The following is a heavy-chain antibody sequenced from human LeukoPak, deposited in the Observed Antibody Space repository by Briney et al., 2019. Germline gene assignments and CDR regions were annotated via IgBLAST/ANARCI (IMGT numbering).Heavy chain of an antibody. CDR2: INPNSGGT. CDR1: GYTFTGYY. Sequence: GASVTVSCKASGYTFTGYYMHWVRQAPGQGLEWMGWINPNSGGTNYAQKFQGRVTMTRDTSISTAYMELSRLRSDDTAVYYCAREADYGDYYFDYWGQGTLVTVSS. V-gene: IGHV1-2*02. D-gene: IGHD4-17*01. CDR3: AREADYGDYYFDY. J-gene: IGHJ4*02.